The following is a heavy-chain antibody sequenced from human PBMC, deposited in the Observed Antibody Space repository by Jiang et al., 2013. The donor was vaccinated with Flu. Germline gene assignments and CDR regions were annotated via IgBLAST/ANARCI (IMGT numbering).Heavy chain of an antibody. D-gene: IGHD3-10*01. Sequence: GSGLVKPSGTLSLNCSVSGGSYSISNWWTSVRQAPGKGLEWIGEISDSGYTNYSPSLKSRVTILKDKSENHFSLHLKSVTAADTAVYYCARGGGYYGSAFFAYWGQGTWSSSPQ. J-gene: IGHJ4*02. V-gene: IGHV4-4*02. CDR2: ISDSGYT. CDR3: ARGGGYYGSAFFAY. CDR1: GGSYSISNW.